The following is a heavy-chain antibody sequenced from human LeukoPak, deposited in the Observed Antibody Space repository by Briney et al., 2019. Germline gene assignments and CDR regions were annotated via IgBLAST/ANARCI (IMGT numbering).Heavy chain of an antibody. D-gene: IGHD3-22*01. Sequence: ASVKVSCKASGYTFTSYYMHWVRQAPGQGLEWMGIINPSGGSTSYAQKFQGRVTMTRNTSISTAYMELSSLRSEDTAVYYCARGRRDYYDSSDFDYWGQGTLVTVSS. V-gene: IGHV1-46*01. CDR3: ARGRRDYYDSSDFDY. CDR1: GYTFTSYY. CDR2: INPSGGST. J-gene: IGHJ4*02.